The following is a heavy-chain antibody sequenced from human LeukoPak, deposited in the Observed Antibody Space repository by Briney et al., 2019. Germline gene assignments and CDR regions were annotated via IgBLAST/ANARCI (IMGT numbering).Heavy chain of an antibody. CDR2: INPGGGST. CDR1: GYTFTSYY. J-gene: IGHJ4*02. CDR3: ARGDPYIAAAARFDY. Sequence: ASVKVSCKASGYTFTSYYMHWVRQAPEQGLEWMGIINPGGGSTSYAQKFQGRVTMTRDMSTSTVYMELSSLRSEDTAVYYCARGDPYIAAAARFDYWGQGTLVTVSS. V-gene: IGHV1-46*01. D-gene: IGHD6-13*01.